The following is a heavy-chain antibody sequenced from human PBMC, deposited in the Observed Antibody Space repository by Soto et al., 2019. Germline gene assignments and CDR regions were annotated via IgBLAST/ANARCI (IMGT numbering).Heavy chain of an antibody. CDR1: GFTFSNCA. CDR3: AREWLSFPPVPDY. CDR2: ISGSGGST. Sequence: EVQLLESGGGLVQPGGSLRLSCAASGFTFSNCAMSWVRQAPGKGLEWVSGISGSGGSTKYADSVKGRFTISRDNSKNTLYLQMNSLRAEDTALYYCAREWLSFPPVPDYWGQGTLVTVSS. D-gene: IGHD3-3*01. V-gene: IGHV3-23*01. J-gene: IGHJ4*02.